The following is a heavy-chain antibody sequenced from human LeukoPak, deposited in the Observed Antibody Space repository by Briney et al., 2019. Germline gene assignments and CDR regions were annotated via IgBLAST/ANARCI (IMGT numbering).Heavy chain of an antibody. CDR3: AKGGPFSTSSQKYFDP. Sequence: GGSLRLSCAASGFSFSSYGMTWVRQAPGKGLEWVSSISGSGGEIHYADSVKGRFTISRDNSKNTVYLQMNGLRDEDTAVFYCAKGGPFSTSSQKYFDPWGQGSLVIVS. D-gene: IGHD6-6*01. V-gene: IGHV3-23*01. J-gene: IGHJ5*02. CDR2: ISGSGGEI. CDR1: GFSFSSYG.